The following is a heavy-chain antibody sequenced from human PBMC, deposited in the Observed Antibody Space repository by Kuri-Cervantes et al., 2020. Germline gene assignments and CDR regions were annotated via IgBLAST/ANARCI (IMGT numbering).Heavy chain of an antibody. CDR3: ANRRMGGTLDY. CDR2: IIPIFGTA. Sequence: SVKVSCKASGYTFTSYYMHWVRQAPGQGLEWMGGIIPIFGTANYAQKFQGRVTITADKSTSTAYMELSSLRSEDTAVYYCANRRMGGTLDYWGQGTLVTVSS. D-gene: IGHD3-16*01. CDR1: GYTFTSYY. J-gene: IGHJ4*02. V-gene: IGHV1-69*06.